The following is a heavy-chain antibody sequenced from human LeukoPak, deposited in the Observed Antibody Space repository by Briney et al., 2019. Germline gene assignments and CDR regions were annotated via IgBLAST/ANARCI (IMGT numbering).Heavy chain of an antibody. CDR3: ATNYYDSSGYYPDFDY. J-gene: IGHJ4*02. V-gene: IGHV3-23*01. D-gene: IGHD3-22*01. CDR2: MTGSGRNT. CDR1: GFTFSSYA. Sequence: PGGSLRLSCAASGFTFSSYAMSWVRQAPGKGLEWVSAMTGSGRNTYYADSVKGRFTISRDNSNNTLYLQMNSLRAEDTAAYYCATNYYDSSGYYPDFDYWGQGALVTVSS.